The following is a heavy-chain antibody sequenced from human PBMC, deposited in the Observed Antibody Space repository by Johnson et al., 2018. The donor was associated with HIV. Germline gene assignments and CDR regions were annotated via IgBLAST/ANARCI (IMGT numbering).Heavy chain of an antibody. CDR1: GFTFSTYG. CDR3: ARGGGTYAFDI. D-gene: IGHD1-26*01. J-gene: IGHJ3*02. CDR2: MWYDGSNK. Sequence: QEQLVESGGGVVQPGRSLRLSCAASGFTFSTYGMHWVRQAPGKGLEWVAVMWYDGSNKYYADSVKGRFTISRDNSKNTLYLQMNSLRAEDTAVYYCARGGGTYAFDIWGQGTMVTVSS. V-gene: IGHV3-33*01.